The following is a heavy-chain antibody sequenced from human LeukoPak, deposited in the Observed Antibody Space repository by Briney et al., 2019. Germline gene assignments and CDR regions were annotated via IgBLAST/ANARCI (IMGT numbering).Heavy chain of an antibody. CDR2: IIPILGIA. V-gene: IGHV1-69*02. CDR3: ARSSPDSESIATPYYFDY. Sequence: SVKVSCKASGGTFSSYTVSWVRQAPGQGLEWMGRIIPILGIANYAQKFQGRVTITADKSTSTAYMELSSLRSEDTAVYYCARSSPDSESIATPYYFDYWGQGTLVTVSS. D-gene: IGHD6-6*01. J-gene: IGHJ4*02. CDR1: GGTFSSYT.